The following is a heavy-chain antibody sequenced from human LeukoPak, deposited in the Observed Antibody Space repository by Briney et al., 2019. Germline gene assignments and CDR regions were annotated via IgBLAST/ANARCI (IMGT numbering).Heavy chain of an antibody. V-gene: IGHV3-15*01. CDR3: TTDLAVTRNY. Sequence: GGSLRLSCAASGFTFSNAWMSWVRQAPGKGVEWVGRIKSKTDGGTTDYAAPVKGRFTISREDSKNTLYLQMSSLKTEDTAVYYXTTDLAVTRNYWGQGTLVTVSS. CDR2: IKSKTDGGTT. J-gene: IGHJ4*02. D-gene: IGHD4-17*01. CDR1: GFTFSNAW.